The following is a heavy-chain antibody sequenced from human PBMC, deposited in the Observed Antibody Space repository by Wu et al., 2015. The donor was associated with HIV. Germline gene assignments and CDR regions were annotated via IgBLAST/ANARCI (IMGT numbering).Heavy chain of an antibody. CDR1: GYTFRNYG. V-gene: IGHV1-18*01. CDR2: ISAYYGNT. D-gene: IGHD3-10*01. J-gene: IGHJ5*02. CDR3: ARAWARVLLWREGFDP. Sequence: QVQLVQSGSEVKKPGASVKVSCKASGYTFRNYGINWVRQAPGQGLEWMGWISAYYGNTKYGLKFQDRVTMTTDTSTSTAYMELRSLRSDDTVLLYCARAWARVLLWREGFDPWGHGNPGHRLI.